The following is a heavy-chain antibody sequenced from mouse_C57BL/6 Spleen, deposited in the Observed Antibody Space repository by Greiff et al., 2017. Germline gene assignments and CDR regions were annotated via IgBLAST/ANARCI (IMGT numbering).Heavy chain of an antibody. J-gene: IGHJ2*01. D-gene: IGHD1-1*01. Sequence: QVQLKQPGAELVKPGASVKMSCKASGYPFTSYWLTWVKQRPGQGLEWIGDIYPGSGSTNYNEQFKSKATLTVDTSSSTAYMQLISLTSEDSAVYYCARWYYGSSGYFDYWGQGTTLTVSS. V-gene: IGHV1-55*01. CDR1: GYPFTSYW. CDR3: ARWYYGSSGYFDY. CDR2: IYPGSGST.